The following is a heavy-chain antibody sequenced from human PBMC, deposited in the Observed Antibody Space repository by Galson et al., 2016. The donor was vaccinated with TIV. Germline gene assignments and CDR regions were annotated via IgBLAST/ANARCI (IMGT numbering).Heavy chain of an antibody. CDR1: GFTFSSYS. Sequence: SLRLSCAASGFTFSSYSMSWVRQAPGRGLEWVASMKTGDIEEYNVNAVKGRFTVSRDSAKNSVDLQMNSLRVDDTAVYYCARCRGRQSEFESWGQGTLVTVSS. V-gene: IGHV3-7*01. J-gene: IGHJ4*02. CDR2: MKTGDIEE. D-gene: IGHD5-24*01. CDR3: ARCRGRQSEFES.